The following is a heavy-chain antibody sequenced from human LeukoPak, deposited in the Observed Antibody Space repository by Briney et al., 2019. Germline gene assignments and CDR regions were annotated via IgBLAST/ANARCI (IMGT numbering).Heavy chain of an antibody. CDR1: GFTFSSYA. J-gene: IGHJ4*02. CDR3: VKDLEQQLAIYFDY. D-gene: IGHD6-13*01. CDR2: ISGSGGST. V-gene: IGHV3-23*01. Sequence: GGSLRLSCAASGFTFSSYAMSWVRQAPGKGLEWVSAISGSGGSTYYADSVKGRFTISRDNSKNTLYLQMNSLRAEDTAVYYCVKDLEQQLAIYFDYWGQGTLVTVSS.